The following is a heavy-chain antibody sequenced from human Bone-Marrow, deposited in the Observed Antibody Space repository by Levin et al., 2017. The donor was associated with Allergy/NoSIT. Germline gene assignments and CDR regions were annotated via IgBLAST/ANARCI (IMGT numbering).Heavy chain of an antibody. D-gene: IGHD3-10*01. J-gene: IGHJ4*02. CDR2: INQDATIK. CDR1: RFDFTRYW. V-gene: IGHV3-7*01. Sequence: GGSLRLSCVGSRFDFTRYWMTWLRQAPGTGLEWVANINQDATIKNYVDSVRGRFTISRDNAHNSFFLQMDSLTGEDTALYFCARDLGASGSYDYWSQGTLVTVSS. CDR3: ARDLGASGSYDY.